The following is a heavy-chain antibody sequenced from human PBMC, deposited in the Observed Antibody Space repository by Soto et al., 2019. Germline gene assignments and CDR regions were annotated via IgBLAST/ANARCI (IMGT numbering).Heavy chain of an antibody. CDR1: GFSLSTSGVG. V-gene: IGHV2-5*02. CDR2: IYWDDDK. CDR3: AHRLSGTIFGVVSPRNWFDP. D-gene: IGHD3-3*01. J-gene: IGHJ5*02. Sequence: QITLKESGPTLVKPTQTLTLTCTFSGFSLSTSGVGVGWIRQPPGKALEWLALIYWDDDKRYSPSLKSRLTITKDTSKNQVVLTMTNMDPVDTATYYCAHRLSGTIFGVVSPRNWFDPWGQGTLVTVSS.